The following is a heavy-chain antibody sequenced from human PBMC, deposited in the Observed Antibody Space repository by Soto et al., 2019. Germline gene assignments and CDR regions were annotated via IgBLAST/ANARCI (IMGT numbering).Heavy chain of an antibody. CDR1: GGSISSGGYS. Sequence: PSETLSLTCAVSGGSISSGGYSWSWIRQPPGKGLEWIGYIYHSGSTYYNPSLKSRVTISVDTSKNQFSLKLSSVTAADTAVYYCARRGYYAISAFDIWGQGTMVTVSS. V-gene: IGHV4-30-2*03. CDR2: IYHSGST. D-gene: IGHD2-8*01. J-gene: IGHJ3*02. CDR3: ARRGYYAISAFDI.